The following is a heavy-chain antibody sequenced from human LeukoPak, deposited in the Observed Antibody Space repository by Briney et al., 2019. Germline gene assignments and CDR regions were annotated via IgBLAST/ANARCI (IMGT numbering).Heavy chain of an antibody. CDR1: GFTFSSYG. Sequence: QTGGSLRLSCAASGFTFSSYGMHWVRQAPGKGLEWVAVISYDGSNKYYADSVKGRFTISRDNSKNTLYLQMNSLRAEDTAVYYCAKDAPSIAALDFWGQGTLVTVSS. CDR2: ISYDGSNK. CDR3: AKDAPSIAALDF. D-gene: IGHD6-6*01. V-gene: IGHV3-30*18. J-gene: IGHJ4*02.